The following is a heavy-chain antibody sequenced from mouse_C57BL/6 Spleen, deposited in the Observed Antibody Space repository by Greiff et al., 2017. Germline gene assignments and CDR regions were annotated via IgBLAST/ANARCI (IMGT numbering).Heavy chain of an antibody. V-gene: IGHV10-1*01. CDR1: GFSFNTYA. D-gene: IGHD3-2*02. Sequence: VQLVESGGGLVQPKGSLKLSCAASGFSFNTYAMNWVRQAPGKGLEWVARIRSKSNNYATYYADSVKDRFTISRDDSVSMLYLQMNNLKTEDTAMYYCVIHKDSGYGYFDYWGQGTTLTVSS. CDR2: IRSKSNNYAT. CDR3: VIHKDSGYGYFDY. J-gene: IGHJ2*01.